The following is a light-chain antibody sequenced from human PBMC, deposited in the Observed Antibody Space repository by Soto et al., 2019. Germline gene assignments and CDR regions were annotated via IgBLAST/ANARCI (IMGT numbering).Light chain of an antibody. J-gene: IGLJ1*01. CDR2: EVS. Sequence: QSVLTQPASVAGSPGQLITISCTGTSRDVGGYDYVSWYQLHPGKAPKLMIFEVSNRPSGVSYRFSGSKSGNTASLTISGLQAEDEADYFCSSYSISTAYLFGTGTKVTVL. V-gene: IGLV2-14*01. CDR3: SSYSISTAYL. CDR1: SRDVGGYDY.